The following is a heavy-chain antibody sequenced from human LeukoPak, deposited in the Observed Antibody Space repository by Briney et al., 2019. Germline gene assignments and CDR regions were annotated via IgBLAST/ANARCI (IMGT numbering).Heavy chain of an antibody. Sequence: GGSLRLSCAASGFTFSSYGMHRVRQAPGKGLEWVAVIWSDGSNKYYADSVKGRFTISRDNSKNTLYLQMNSLRAEDTAVYYCAKARSGSYDYYYMDVWGKGTTVTVSS. CDR3: AKARSGSYDYYYMDV. J-gene: IGHJ6*03. CDR2: IWSDGSNK. D-gene: IGHD1-26*01. V-gene: IGHV3-33*06. CDR1: GFTFSSYG.